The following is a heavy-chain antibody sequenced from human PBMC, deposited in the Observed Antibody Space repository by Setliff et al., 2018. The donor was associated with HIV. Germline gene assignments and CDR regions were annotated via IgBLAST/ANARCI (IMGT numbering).Heavy chain of an antibody. CDR1: GFTFSNYA. CDR2: ILSTGERT. V-gene: IGHV3-23*01. D-gene: IGHD6-6*01. J-gene: IGHJ3*01. CDR3: ARDISPEYPGFDL. Sequence: PGGSLRLSCAASGFTFSNYAMSWVRQAPGEGLEWVSAILSTGERTFYADSVKGRFTISRDNSKNTVYLQMNSLRAEDTAVYYCARDISPEYPGFDLWGQGTVVTVSS.